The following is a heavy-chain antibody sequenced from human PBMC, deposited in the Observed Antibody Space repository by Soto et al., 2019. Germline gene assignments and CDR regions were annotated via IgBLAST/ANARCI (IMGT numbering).Heavy chain of an antibody. V-gene: IGHV1-18*01. CDR2: ISAYNGNT. D-gene: IGHD3-22*01. Sequence: ASVKVSCKASGYTFTSYGISWVRQAPGQGLEWMGWISAYNGNTNYAQKLQGRVTMTTDTSTSTAYMELRSLRSDDTAVYYCARKNYYDSSGPYDYWGQGTLVTVSS. J-gene: IGHJ4*02. CDR1: GYTFTSYG. CDR3: ARKNYYDSSGPYDY.